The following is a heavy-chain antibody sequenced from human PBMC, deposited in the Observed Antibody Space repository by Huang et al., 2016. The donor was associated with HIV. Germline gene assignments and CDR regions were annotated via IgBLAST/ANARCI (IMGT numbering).Heavy chain of an antibody. CDR1: GYTFSNYD. CDR2: MNPNSGNT. J-gene: IGHJ4*02. V-gene: IGHV1-8*01. D-gene: IGHD2-15*01. CDR3: ATLPPVNYGRSGGRVRDY. Sequence: QVQLVQSVAEVKKPGASVKVSCKASGYTFSNYDINWVRQAPGQGLECMGWMNPNSGNTGYARKFQGRVTMTRSTSISTAYMELSRLRFEDTAVYYCATLPPVNYGRSGGRVRDYWGQGSLVTVSS.